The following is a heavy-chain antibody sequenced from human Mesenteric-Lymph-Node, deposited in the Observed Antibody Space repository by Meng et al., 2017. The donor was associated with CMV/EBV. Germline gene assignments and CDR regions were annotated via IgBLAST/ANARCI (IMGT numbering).Heavy chain of an antibody. V-gene: IGHV3-21*01. Sequence: GESLKISCAASGFTFSSYSMNWVRQAPGKGLEWVSSISSSGSYIFYADSVKGRFTISRDNAKNPLYLQMNSLRAEDTAVYYCASLPGADAFDIWGQGTMVTVSS. CDR3: ASLPGADAFDI. J-gene: IGHJ3*02. D-gene: IGHD3-10*01. CDR1: GFTFSSYS. CDR2: ISSSGSYI.